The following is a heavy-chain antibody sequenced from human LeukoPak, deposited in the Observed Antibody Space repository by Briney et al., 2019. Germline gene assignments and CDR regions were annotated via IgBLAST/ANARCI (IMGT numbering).Heavy chain of an antibody. J-gene: IGHJ5*01. CDR3: AKDQYLSAYTYGYDS. V-gene: IGHV3-7*03. CDR2: IKQDGSEK. D-gene: IGHD5-18*01. CDR1: GFTFSSYW. Sequence: GGSLRLSCAASGFTFSSYWMSWVRQAPGKGLEWVANIKQDGSEKYYVDSVKGRFTISRDNAKNSLYLQMNSLRAEDTALYYCAKDQYLSAYTYGYDSWGQGTLVTVSS.